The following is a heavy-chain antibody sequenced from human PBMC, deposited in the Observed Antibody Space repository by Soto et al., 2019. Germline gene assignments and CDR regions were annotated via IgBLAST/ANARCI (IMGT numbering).Heavy chain of an antibody. CDR3: ARAPMVLTRSYFDS. J-gene: IGHJ4*02. CDR1: DGSISNFY. CDR2: ISSSGNT. V-gene: IGHV4-59*01. D-gene: IGHD3-22*01. Sequence: SETLSLTCTVSDGSISNFYWSWIRQPPGKGLEWIGYISSSGNTNYNPSLKSRVTISVDTSKNQFSLNLTSVTAADTAVYYCARAPMVLTRSYFDSWGQGTPVTVSS.